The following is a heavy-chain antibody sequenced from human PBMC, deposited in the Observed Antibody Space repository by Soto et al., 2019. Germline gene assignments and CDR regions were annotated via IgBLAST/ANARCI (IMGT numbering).Heavy chain of an antibody. D-gene: IGHD1-26*01. J-gene: IGHJ6*02. Sequence: QVQLVQSGAEVKKPGSSVKVSCKASGGTFSSYAITWVRQAPGQGLEWMGGFIPSFGTANYAQKFQGRVTITADESTSTPYMELSSLRSEDTAVYYCASRDSGNFGSYYYYGMDVWGQGTTVTVSS. CDR3: ASRDSGNFGSYYYYGMDV. CDR2: FIPSFGTA. CDR1: GGTFSSYA. V-gene: IGHV1-69*12.